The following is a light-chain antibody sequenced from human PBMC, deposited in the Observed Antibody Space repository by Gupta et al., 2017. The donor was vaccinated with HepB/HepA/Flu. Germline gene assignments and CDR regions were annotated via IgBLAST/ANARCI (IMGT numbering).Light chain of an antibody. CDR3: HQYLSSPLT. CDR2: WAS. CDR1: QSVLYSSNNRNY. J-gene: IGKJ4*01. Sequence: DIVMTQSPDSLAVSLGERATINCKSSQSVLYSSNNRNYLAWYQQKPGQPPKLLIYWASTRESGVPDRFSGSGSGTDFTLTISSLQAEDVAVYYCHQYLSSPLTFGGGTKVELK. V-gene: IGKV4-1*01.